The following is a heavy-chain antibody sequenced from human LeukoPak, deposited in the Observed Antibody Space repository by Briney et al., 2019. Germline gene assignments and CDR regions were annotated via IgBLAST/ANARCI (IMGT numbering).Heavy chain of an antibody. D-gene: IGHD3-16*01. J-gene: IGHJ5*02. CDR3: ARVGRAQFGTT. Sequence: ASVKVSCKTSGYTFTAYQIHWVRQAPGQGLEWMGWISAYNGNTNYAQKLQGRVTMTTDTSTSTAYMELRSLRSDDTAVYYCARVGRAQFGTTWGQGTLVIVSS. CDR2: ISAYNGNT. CDR1: GYTFTAYQ. V-gene: IGHV1-18*04.